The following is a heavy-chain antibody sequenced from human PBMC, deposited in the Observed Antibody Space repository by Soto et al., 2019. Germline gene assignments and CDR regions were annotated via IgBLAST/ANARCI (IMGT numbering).Heavy chain of an antibody. CDR3: GRCSSTSCHLGSDY. CDR1: GFTFSSYA. CDR2: ISYDGSNK. V-gene: IGHV3-30-3*01. Sequence: QVQLVESGGGVVQPGRSLRLSFADSGFTFSSYAMNWVRQAPGKGLEWVALISYDGSNKYYADSVKGRFTISRDSSTNTLYLQMNSLRDADTAFYYCGRCSSTSCHLGSDYWGQGTLVTVSS. D-gene: IGHD2-2*01. J-gene: IGHJ4*02.